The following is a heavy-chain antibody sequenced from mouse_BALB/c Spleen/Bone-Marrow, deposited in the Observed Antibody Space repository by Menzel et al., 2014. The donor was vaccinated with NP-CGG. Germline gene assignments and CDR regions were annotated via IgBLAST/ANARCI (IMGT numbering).Heavy chain of an antibody. V-gene: IGHV1-76*01. D-gene: IGHD2-2*01. Sequence: VPLQQAGAELVRPGASVKLSCKTSGYIFTSYWIHWVKQRSGQGLEWIARIYPGSGSTYYNEKFEGKATLTADKSSSTAYMQLSSLKSEDSAVYFCASGVTTCWLVDWGQGPPVTASA. J-gene: IGHJ3*01. CDR2: IYPGSGST. CDR1: GYIFTSYW. CDR3: ASGVTTCWLVD.